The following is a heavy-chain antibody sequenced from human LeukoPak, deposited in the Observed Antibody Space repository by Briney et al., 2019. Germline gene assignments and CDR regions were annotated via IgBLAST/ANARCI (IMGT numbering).Heavy chain of an antibody. CDR2: ISSSGSTI. D-gene: IGHD2-2*01. CDR1: GFTVSSNY. Sequence: AGGSLRLSCAASGFTVSSNYMSWVRQAPGKGMEWVSYISSSGSTIYYADSVKGRFTISRDNSRNTLYLQMNSLRAEDTALYYCVKDLPCTSASCYLRFDSWGQGTLVTVSS. V-gene: IGHV3-11*01. CDR3: VKDLPCTSASCYLRFDS. J-gene: IGHJ4*02.